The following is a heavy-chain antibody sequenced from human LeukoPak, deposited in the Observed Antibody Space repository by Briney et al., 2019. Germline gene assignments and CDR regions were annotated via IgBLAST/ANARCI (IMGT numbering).Heavy chain of an antibody. J-gene: IGHJ4*02. Sequence: SETLSLTCTVSGVSISSSNSYWGWIRQPPGKGLEWIGYIYYRGSTNYNPSLKSRVTMSVDTSKNQFSLKLSSVTAADTAVYYCARRNYGRDGYRVDYWGQGTLVTVSS. CDR1: GVSISSSNSY. CDR3: ARRNYGRDGYRVDY. V-gene: IGHV4-61*05. CDR2: IYYRGST. D-gene: IGHD5-24*01.